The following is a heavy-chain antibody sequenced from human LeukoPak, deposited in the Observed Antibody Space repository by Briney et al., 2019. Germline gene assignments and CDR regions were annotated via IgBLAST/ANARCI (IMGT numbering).Heavy chain of an antibody. CDR3: ARVWAAAGRDYDY. Sequence: ASVTVSCKASGYPFTSYYMHWVRQAPGQGLEWMGIINPSGGSTSYAQKFQGRVTMTRDTSTSTVYMELSSLRSEDTAVYYCARVWAAAGRDYDYWGQGSLVTVSS. D-gene: IGHD6-13*01. J-gene: IGHJ4*02. V-gene: IGHV1-46*01. CDR2: INPSGGST. CDR1: GYPFTSYY.